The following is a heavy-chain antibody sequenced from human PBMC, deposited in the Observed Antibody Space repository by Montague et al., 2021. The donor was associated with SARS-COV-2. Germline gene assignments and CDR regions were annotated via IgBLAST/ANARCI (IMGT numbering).Heavy chain of an antibody. CDR3: ANTIYDYVWGTRVEFDY. CDR1: GFSLSTSGMC. Sequence: PALVKPTQTLTLTCTFSGFSLSTSGMCVSWIRQPPGKALEWLALIDWDDDKYYSTSLKTRLTISKDTSKNQVVLTMTNMDPVDTATYYCANTIYDYVWGTRVEFDYWGQGTLVTVSS. V-gene: IGHV2-70*01. CDR2: IDWDDDK. D-gene: IGHD3-16*01. J-gene: IGHJ4*02.